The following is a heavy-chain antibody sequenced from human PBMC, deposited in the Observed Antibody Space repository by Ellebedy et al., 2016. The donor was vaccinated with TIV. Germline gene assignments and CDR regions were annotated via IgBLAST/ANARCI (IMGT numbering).Heavy chain of an antibody. V-gene: IGHV3-23*01. CDR2: ISGSGGAT. CDR3: AKNGANWGIHDF. Sequence: PGGSLRLSCAASGFTFGAYAVSWVRQAPGKGLEWVSLISGSGGATYYADSVKGRFTVSRDNSEDTLYLHMSSLRAEDTAIYYGAKNGANWGIHDFWGRGTLVTVSS. J-gene: IGHJ4*02. CDR1: GFTFGAYA. D-gene: IGHD7-27*01.